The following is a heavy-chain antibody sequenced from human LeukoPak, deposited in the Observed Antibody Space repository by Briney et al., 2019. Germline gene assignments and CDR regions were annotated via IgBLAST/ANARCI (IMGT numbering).Heavy chain of an antibody. Sequence: SETLSLTCTVSGGSISGSNYYWGWIRQPPGKGLEWIGSIYYSGSTYYNPSLKSRVTISVDTSKNQFSLKLSSVTAADTAVYYCATTTGTNDAFDIWGQGTMVTVSS. D-gene: IGHD1-1*01. CDR2: IYYSGST. CDR3: ATTTGTNDAFDI. V-gene: IGHV4-39*01. J-gene: IGHJ3*02. CDR1: GGSISGSNYY.